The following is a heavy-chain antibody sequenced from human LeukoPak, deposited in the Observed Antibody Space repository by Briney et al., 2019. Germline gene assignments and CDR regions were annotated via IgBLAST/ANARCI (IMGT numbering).Heavy chain of an antibody. CDR3: ARDGGHYDFWSGYYYGDAFDI. D-gene: IGHD3-3*01. CDR1: GGSISSYY. Sequence: PSETLSLTRTVAGGSISSYYWSWIRQPPGKGLEWLGYIYYSGSTNYNPSLKSRVTISVDTSKNQFSLKLSSVTAADTAVYYCARDGGHYDFWSGYYYGDAFDIWGQGTMVTVSS. CDR2: IYYSGST. J-gene: IGHJ3*02. V-gene: IGHV4-59*01.